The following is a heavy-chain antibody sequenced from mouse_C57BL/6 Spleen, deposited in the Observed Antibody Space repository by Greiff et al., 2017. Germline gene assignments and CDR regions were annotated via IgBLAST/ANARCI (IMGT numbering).Heavy chain of an antibody. D-gene: IGHD2-4*01. CDR1: GYTFTSYW. J-gene: IGHJ3*01. CDR2: IYPGSGST. CDR3: ARPGYDYDRAWFAY. V-gene: IGHV1-55*01. Sequence: QVQLQQPGAELVKPGASVKMSCKASGYTFTSYWITWVKQRPGQGLEWIGDIYPGSGSTNYNEKFKSKATLTVDTSSSTAYMQLSSLTSEDSAVYYCARPGYDYDRAWFAYWGQGTLVTVSA.